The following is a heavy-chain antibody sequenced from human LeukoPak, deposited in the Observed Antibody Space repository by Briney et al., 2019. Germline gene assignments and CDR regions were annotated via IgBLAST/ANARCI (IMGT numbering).Heavy chain of an antibody. D-gene: IGHD5-24*01. CDR2: INHSGST. CDR1: GGSFSGYY. V-gene: IGHV4-34*01. CDR3: ARVKYWRDGYNYYFDY. Sequence: SETLSLTCAVYGGSFSGYYWSWIRQPPGKGLEWIGEINHSGSTNYNPSLKSRVTISVDTSKNQFSLKLSSVTAADTAVYYCARVKYWRDGYNYYFDYWGQGTLVTVSS. J-gene: IGHJ4*02.